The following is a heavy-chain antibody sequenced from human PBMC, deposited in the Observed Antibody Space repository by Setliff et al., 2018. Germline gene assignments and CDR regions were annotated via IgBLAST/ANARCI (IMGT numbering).Heavy chain of an antibody. V-gene: IGHV1-18*01. CDR1: GYTFSDYG. D-gene: IGHD6-19*01. CDR3: ARDGVAGLPVD. CDR2: ISAHTGKT. J-gene: IGHJ4*02. Sequence: RASVKVSCKTSGYTFSDYGIAWVRQAPGQGLEWMGWISAHTGKTYYGQKLHGRLTLTTDPSTNTAYMDLRSLRSDDTATYYCARDGVAGLPVDWGQGTLVTVSS.